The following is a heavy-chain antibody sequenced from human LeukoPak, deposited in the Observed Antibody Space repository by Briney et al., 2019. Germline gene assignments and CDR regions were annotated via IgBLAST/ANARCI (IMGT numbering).Heavy chain of an antibody. Sequence: SETLSLTCTVSGGSISSYYWSWIRQPPGNGLEWIGYIYYSGSTNYNPSLKSRVTISVDTSKNQFSLKLSPVTAADTAVYYCARHPREFLPFDPWGQGTLVTVSS. V-gene: IGHV4-59*08. J-gene: IGHJ5*02. CDR3: ARHPREFLPFDP. D-gene: IGHD3-10*01. CDR2: IYYSGST. CDR1: GGSISSYY.